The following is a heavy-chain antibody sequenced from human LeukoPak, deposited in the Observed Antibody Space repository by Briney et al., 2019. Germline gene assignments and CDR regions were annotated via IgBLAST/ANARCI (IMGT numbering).Heavy chain of an antibody. CDR2: ISYDGSNK. V-gene: IGHV3-30-3*01. CDR3: AKDRASGSGSYSYRGFDH. Sequence: PGRSLRLSCAASGFTFSSYAMHWVRQAPGKGLEWVAVISYDGSNKYYADSVKGRFTISRDNSKNTLYLQMSSLRAEDTAVYYCAKDRASGSGSYSYRGFDHWGQGTLVTVSS. D-gene: IGHD6-19*01. J-gene: IGHJ5*02. CDR1: GFTFSSYA.